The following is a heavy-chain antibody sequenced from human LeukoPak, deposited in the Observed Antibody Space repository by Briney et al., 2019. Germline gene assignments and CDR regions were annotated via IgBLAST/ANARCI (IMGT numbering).Heavy chain of an antibody. J-gene: IGHJ4*02. CDR1: GFTFSDYY. CDR2: ISSSGDTI. D-gene: IGHD3-10*01. V-gene: IGHV3-11*04. Sequence: GGSLRLSCAASGFTFSDYYMNWIRQAPGKGLEWVSYISSSGDTIYYADSVKGRFTISRDNAKNTLYLQMNSLRAEDTAVYYCATAGSDYWGQGTLVTVSS. CDR3: ATAGSDY.